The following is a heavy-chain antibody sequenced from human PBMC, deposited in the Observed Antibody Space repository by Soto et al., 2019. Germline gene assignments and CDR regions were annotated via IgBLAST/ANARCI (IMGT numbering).Heavy chain of an antibody. V-gene: IGHV3-48*02. CDR1: GFTFSSSS. CDR3: ANAPGIVGTTQRLDY. CDR2: ISSSSSTI. Sequence: GSLRLSCAASGFTFSSSSMNWVRQAPGKGPEWVSYISSSSSTINYADSVRGRFTISRDNAKNSLYLQMNSLRDDDTAVYYCANAPGIVGTTQRLDYWGLGTLVTVSS. J-gene: IGHJ4*02. D-gene: IGHD1-7*01.